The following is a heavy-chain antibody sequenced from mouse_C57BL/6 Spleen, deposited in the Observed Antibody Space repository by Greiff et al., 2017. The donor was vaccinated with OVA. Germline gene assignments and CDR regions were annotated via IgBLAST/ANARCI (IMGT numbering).Heavy chain of an antibody. Sequence: VQLQQSGAELVRPGASVKLSCTASGFTITDDYMHWVKQRPEQGLEWIGWNDPENGDTEYASKFQGRATITADTSYNPVYLQLSSLTSEDTAVYYCTTYDYYGGAWFAYWGQGTLVTVSA. V-gene: IGHV14-4*01. D-gene: IGHD1-1*01. CDR1: GFTITDDY. J-gene: IGHJ3*01. CDR3: TTYDYYGGAWFAY. CDR2: NDPENGDT.